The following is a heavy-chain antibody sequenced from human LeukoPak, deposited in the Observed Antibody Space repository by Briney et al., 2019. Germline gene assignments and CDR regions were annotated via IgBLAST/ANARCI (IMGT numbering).Heavy chain of an antibody. CDR1: GGSISSGGYY. J-gene: IGHJ4*02. CDR3: ARDPGGPDTAMDFDY. D-gene: IGHD5-18*01. V-gene: IGHV4-31*03. CDR2: IYYSGST. Sequence: SETLSLTCTVSGGSISSGGYYWSWIRQHPGKGLEWIGYIYYSGSTYYNPSLKSRVTISVDTSKNQFSLKLSSVTAADTAVYYCARDPGGPDTAMDFDYWGQGTLVTVSS.